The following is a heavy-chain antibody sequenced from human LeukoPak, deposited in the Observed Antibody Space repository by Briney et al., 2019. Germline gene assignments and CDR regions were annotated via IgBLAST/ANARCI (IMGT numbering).Heavy chain of an antibody. J-gene: IGHJ4*02. CDR1: GVSISSSSYY. CDR2: INHSRTT. D-gene: IGHD4-17*01. CDR3: AIYSGYGDLKRYDY. Sequence: SETLSLTCTVSGVSISSSSYYWSWVRQPPGKGLEWIGEINHSRTTSYNPSLKSRVTISEDTSKNQFSLKLGSLSAADTAVYYCAIYSGYGDLKRYDYWGQGTLVTVSS. V-gene: IGHV4-39*07.